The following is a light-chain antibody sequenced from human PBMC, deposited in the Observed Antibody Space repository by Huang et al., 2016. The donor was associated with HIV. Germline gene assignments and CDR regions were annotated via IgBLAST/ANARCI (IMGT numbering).Light chain of an antibody. V-gene: IGKV4-1*01. Sequence: DIVMTQSPDSLAVSLGERATINCKSSQTVLSSSNNKNYLAWYQQKPGQPPKLLIYGASSREAGVPDRFRGSGSGTDFTLTISSLQAADVAVYYCHQYYRSPWTFGQGTKVEIK. CDR3: HQYYRSPWT. J-gene: IGKJ1*01. CDR1: QTVLSSSNNKNY. CDR2: GAS.